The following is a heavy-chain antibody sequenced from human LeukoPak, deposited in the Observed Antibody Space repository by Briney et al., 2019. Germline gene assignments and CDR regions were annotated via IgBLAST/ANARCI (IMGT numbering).Heavy chain of an antibody. CDR2: IKEDGSDK. Sequence: GGSLRLSCAASGFTFSRYWMTWVRQAPGKGLEWVAHIKEDGSDKYYVDSVKGRFTISRDSAKNSLYLQMNSLRAEDTAVYYCARDWWDSSGYYDYWGQGTLVTVSS. CDR3: ARDWWDSSGYYDY. D-gene: IGHD3-22*01. CDR1: GFTFSRYW. J-gene: IGHJ4*02. V-gene: IGHV3-7*01.